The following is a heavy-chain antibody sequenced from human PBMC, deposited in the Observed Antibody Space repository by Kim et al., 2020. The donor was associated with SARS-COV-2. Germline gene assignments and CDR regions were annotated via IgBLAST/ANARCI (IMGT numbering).Heavy chain of an antibody. J-gene: IGHJ4*01. D-gene: IGHD5-12*01. V-gene: IGHV3-7*01. CDR2: IKQDGSEK. CDR1: GFTFSSFW. CDR3: ARDRAGYAGEADF. Sequence: GGSLRLSCAASGFTFSSFWMSWVRQAPGKGLEWVANIKQDGSEKHYVDSVKGRFTISRDNAKNSLYLQMNSLRAEDTAVYYCARDRAGYAGEADFWGHGTLVTVSS.